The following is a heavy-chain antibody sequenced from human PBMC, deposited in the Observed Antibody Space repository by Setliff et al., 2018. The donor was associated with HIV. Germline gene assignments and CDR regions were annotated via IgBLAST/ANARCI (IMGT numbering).Heavy chain of an antibody. CDR3: ARGIGPLPNWENFYYSMDV. J-gene: IGHJ6*03. V-gene: IGHV4-39*01. D-gene: IGHD1-26*01. CDR2: IYYSGST. CDR1: GGSISSSSYY. Sequence: SETLSLTCTVSGGSISSSSYYWGWIRQPPGKGLEWIGSIYYSGSTYSNPSLKSRVTISADTSENQISLKLNSVTAADTAVYYCARGIGPLPNWENFYYSMDVWGKGTTVTVSS.